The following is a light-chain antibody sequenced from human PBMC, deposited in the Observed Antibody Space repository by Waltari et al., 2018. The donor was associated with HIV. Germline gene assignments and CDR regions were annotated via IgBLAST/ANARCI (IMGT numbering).Light chain of an antibody. Sequence: QSVLTQLPSASGTFGQRVAISCSGSSSNIGDNTVNWYQQVPGAAPKLLIYNDDQRPSGVPDRFSGSKSGTSASLAINGLQSEDEGTYYCSTWQDGLNGVLFGGGTELAVL. CDR3: STWQDGLNGVL. CDR1: SSNIGDNT. V-gene: IGLV1-44*01. J-gene: IGLJ2*01. CDR2: NDD.